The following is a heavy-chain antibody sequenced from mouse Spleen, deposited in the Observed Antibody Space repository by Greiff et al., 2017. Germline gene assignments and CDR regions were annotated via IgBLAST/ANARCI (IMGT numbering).Heavy chain of an antibody. D-gene: IGHD1-1*01. CDR2: IYPGSGNT. J-gene: IGHJ3*01. CDR1: GYTFTDYY. CDR3: AKEGGLLRGDSWFAY. Sequence: QVQLQQSGAELVRPGASVKLSCKASGYTFTDYYINWVKQRPGQGLEWIARIYPGSGNTYYNEKFKGKATLTAEKSSSTAYMQLSSLTSEDSAVYFCAKEGGLLRGDSWFAYWGQGTLVTVSA. V-gene: IGHV1-76*01.